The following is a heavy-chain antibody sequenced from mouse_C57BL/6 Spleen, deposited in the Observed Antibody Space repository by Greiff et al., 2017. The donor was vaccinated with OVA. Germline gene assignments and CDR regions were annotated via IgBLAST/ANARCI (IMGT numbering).Heavy chain of an antibody. CDR1: GFTFSSYA. V-gene: IGHV5-4*01. J-gene: IGHJ4*01. Sequence: EVNVVESGGGLVKPGGSLKLSCAASGFTFSSYAMSWVHQTPEKRLEWVATISDGGSYTYYPDNVKGRFTISRDNAKNNLYLQMSHLKSEDTAMYDCARDPFGAMDYWGQGTSVTVSS. CDR3: ARDPFGAMDY. CDR2: ISDGGSYT.